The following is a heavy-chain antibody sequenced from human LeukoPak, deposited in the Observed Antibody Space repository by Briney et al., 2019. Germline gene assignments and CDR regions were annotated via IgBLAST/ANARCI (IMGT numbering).Heavy chain of an antibody. CDR1: GFTFSSYW. CDR2: IKQDGSDK. CDR3: ASGTGYTNGCFDY. Sequence: GGSLRLSCAASGFTFSSYWMSWVRQAPGKGLEWVANIKQDGSDKYYVDSVKGRFTISRDNAKNSLYLQMNSLRAEDTAVYYCASGTGYTNGCFDYWGQGTLVTVSS. D-gene: IGHD6-19*01. J-gene: IGHJ4*02. V-gene: IGHV3-7*02.